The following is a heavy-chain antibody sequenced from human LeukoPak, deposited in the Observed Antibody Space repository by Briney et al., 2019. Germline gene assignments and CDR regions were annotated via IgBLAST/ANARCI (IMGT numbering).Heavy chain of an antibody. CDR3: ATGLPSSSWSLDAFDI. CDR2: FDPEDGET. CDR1: GYALTELS. D-gene: IGHD6-13*01. V-gene: IGHV1-24*01. J-gene: IGHJ3*02. Sequence: GASVKVSCKVSGYALTELSMPWVRQAPGKGLEWMGGFDPEDGETIYAQKFQGRVTMTEDTSTDTAYMELSSLRSEDTAVYYCATGLPSSSWSLDAFDIWGQGTMVTVSS.